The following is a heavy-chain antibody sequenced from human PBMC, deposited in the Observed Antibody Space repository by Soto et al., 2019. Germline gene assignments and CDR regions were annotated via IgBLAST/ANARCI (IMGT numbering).Heavy chain of an antibody. J-gene: IGHJ5*02. V-gene: IGHV6-1*01. Sequence: SQTLSLTCAISGDSVSSNSAAWNWIRQSPSRGLEWLGRTYYRSKWYNDYAVSVKSRININPDTSKNQFSLQLNSVTPEDTAVYYCARLVVVRGVTWFDPWGQGTLVTVSS. CDR3: ARLVVVRGVTWFDP. D-gene: IGHD3-10*01. CDR1: GDSVSSNSAA. CDR2: TYYRSKWYN.